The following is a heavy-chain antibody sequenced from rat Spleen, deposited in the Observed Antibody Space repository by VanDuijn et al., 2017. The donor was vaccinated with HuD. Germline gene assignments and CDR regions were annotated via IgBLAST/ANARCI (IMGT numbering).Heavy chain of an antibody. CDR2: ISSDGSST. V-gene: IGHV5S10*01. J-gene: IGHJ3*01. CDR1: GFTFNDHF. Sequence: EVQLVESGGGLVQPGRSLKLSCAASGFTFNDHFMAWVRQAPTKGLEWVATISSDGSSTYHRDSVKGRFTISRDNAKNTLFLQMDRLRSEDTATYYCAKEGATRGFAYWGQGTLVTVSS. D-gene: IGHD1-10*01. CDR3: AKEGATRGFAY.